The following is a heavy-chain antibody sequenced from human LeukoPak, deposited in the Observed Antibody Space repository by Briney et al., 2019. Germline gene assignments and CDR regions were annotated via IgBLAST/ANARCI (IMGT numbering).Heavy chain of an antibody. CDR2: IIPILGIA. V-gene: IGHV1-69*04. CDR1: GGTFSSYA. D-gene: IGHD3-10*01. Sequence: ASVKVSCKASGGTFSSYAISWVRQAPGQGLEWMGRIIPILGIADYAQKFQGRVTITADKSTSTAYMELSSLRSEDTAVYYCARDYPQLWFGELLPASPLDYWGQGTLVTVSS. J-gene: IGHJ4*02. CDR3: ARDYPQLWFGELLPASPLDY.